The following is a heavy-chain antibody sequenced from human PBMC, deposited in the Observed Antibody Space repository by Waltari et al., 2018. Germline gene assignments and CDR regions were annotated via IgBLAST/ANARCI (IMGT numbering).Heavy chain of an antibody. V-gene: IGHV4-34*01. CDR1: GGSFSGYY. CDR3: ARGGGISSYNWFDP. D-gene: IGHD2-15*01. Sequence: QVQLQQWGAGLLKPSETLSLTCAVYGGSFSGYYWSWIRQPPGKGLEWIGEINHSGSTNYNPSLKSRVTISVDTSKNQFSLKLSSVTAADTAVYYCARGGGISSYNWFDPWGQGTLVTVSS. CDR2: INHSGST. J-gene: IGHJ5*02.